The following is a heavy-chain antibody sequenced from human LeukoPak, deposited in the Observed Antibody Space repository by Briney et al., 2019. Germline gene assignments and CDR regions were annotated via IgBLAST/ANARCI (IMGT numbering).Heavy chain of an antibody. CDR1: QFNFNKFG. Sequence: SGGSLRLSCATSQFNFNKFGMTWVSQAPGKGLEWVSSISGNGGSTQYADSVQGRFAISRDNSKNTLYLQMNSLRAEDTAVYYCAKDPNGDYIGTFDIWGQGTMVTVSS. J-gene: IGHJ3*02. CDR2: ISGNGGST. V-gene: IGHV3-23*01. D-gene: IGHD4-17*01. CDR3: AKDPNGDYIGTFDI.